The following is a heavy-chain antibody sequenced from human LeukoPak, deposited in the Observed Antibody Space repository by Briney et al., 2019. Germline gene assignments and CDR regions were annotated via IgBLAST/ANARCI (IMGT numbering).Heavy chain of an antibody. CDR3: ARRITMIVVATDY. CDR1: GFTFSNYA. J-gene: IGHJ4*02. Sequence: PGGSLRLSCASSGFTFSNYAMSWVRQGPGKGLEWVSAISGSGGSTYYADSVKGRFTISRDNSKNTLYLQMNSLRAEDTAVYYCARRITMIVVATDYWGQGTLVTVSS. V-gene: IGHV3-23*01. CDR2: ISGSGGST. D-gene: IGHD3-22*01.